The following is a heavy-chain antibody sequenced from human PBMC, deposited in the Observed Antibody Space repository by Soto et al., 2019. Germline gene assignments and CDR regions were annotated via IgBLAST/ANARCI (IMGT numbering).Heavy chain of an antibody. V-gene: IGHV4-4*02. D-gene: IGHD3-10*01. CDR2: IYHSGST. CDR3: ARVTAGSYYTSYYYGMDV. J-gene: IGHJ6*02. Sequence: SETLSLTCAVSGGSISSSNWWSWVRQPPGKGLEWIGEIYHSGSTNYNPSLKSRVTISVDKSKNQFSLKLSSVTAADTAVYYCARVTAGSYYTSYYYGMDVWGQGTTVTVSS. CDR1: GGSISSSNW.